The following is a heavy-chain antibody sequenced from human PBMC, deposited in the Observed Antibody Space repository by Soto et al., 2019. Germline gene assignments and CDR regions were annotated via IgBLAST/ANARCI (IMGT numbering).Heavy chain of an antibody. Sequence: QVQLQESGPGLVKPSETLSLTCAVSGGSISISNWWGWVRQTPGKGLEWIGQIHHSGSTNYSPSLTSRVPISVDKSQNQCSMEMNSVTASDTAVYCCARGGYYFYMDVWGKGTTVTVSS. V-gene: IGHV4-4*01. D-gene: IGHD1-26*01. CDR3: ARGGYYFYMDV. CDR2: IHHSGST. CDR1: GGSISISNW. J-gene: IGHJ6*03.